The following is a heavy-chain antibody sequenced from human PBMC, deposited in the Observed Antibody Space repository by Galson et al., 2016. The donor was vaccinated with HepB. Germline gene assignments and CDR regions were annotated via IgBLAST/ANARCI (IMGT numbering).Heavy chain of an antibody. J-gene: IGHJ4*02. CDR2: IRNKRNNYIT. D-gene: IGHD3-3*01. V-gene: IGHV3-72*01. CDR3: ATRANGDDSD. Sequence: SLRLSCAGSGSSFSDHYMDWVRQAPGKGLEWVGRIRNKRNNYITEYAASVISRFTISRDDSRNSVDLQMNTLKTEDPAVYYCATRANGDDSDWGQGTQVTVSS. CDR1: GSSFSDHY.